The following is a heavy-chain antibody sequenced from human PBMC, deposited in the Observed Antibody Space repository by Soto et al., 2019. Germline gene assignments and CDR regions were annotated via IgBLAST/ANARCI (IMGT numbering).Heavy chain of an antibody. CDR2: IYYSGST. V-gene: IGHV4-39*01. CDR3: ARQASYYYYYGMDV. Sequence: PSETLSLTCTVSGGSISSSSYYWGWIRQPPGKGLEWIGSIYYSGSTYYNPSLKSRVTISVDTSKNQFSLKLSSVTAADTAVYYCARQASYYYYYGMDVRGQGTTVTVSS. J-gene: IGHJ6*02. CDR1: GGSISSSSYY.